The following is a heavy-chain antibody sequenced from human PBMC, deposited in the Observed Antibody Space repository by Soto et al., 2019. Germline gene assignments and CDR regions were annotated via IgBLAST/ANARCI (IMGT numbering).Heavy chain of an antibody. D-gene: IGHD3-22*01. J-gene: IGHJ6*02. CDR1: GFTFSSYG. Sequence: PGGSLRLSCAASGFTFSSYGMHCVRQAPGKGLECVAVISYDGSNKYYADSVKGRFTISRDNSKNTLYLQMNSLRPDDTAVYYYAKARAYRLTMIVVVRYNGMDVWRQRTTVTLSS. V-gene: IGHV3-30*18. CDR3: AKARAYRLTMIVVVRYNGMDV. CDR2: ISYDGSNK.